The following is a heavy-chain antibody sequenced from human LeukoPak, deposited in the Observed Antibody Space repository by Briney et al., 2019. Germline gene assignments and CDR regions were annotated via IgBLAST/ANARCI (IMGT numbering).Heavy chain of an antibody. CDR1: GFTFSSYW. Sequence: PGGSLRLSCAASGFTFSSYWVSWVRQAPGKGLEWVANIKQDGSEKYYVDSVKGRFTISRDNAKNSLYLQMNSLRAEDTAVYYCARAYSSSWDLFDYWGQGTLVTVSS. CDR3: ARAYSSSWDLFDY. V-gene: IGHV3-7*03. CDR2: IKQDGSEK. D-gene: IGHD6-13*01. J-gene: IGHJ4*02.